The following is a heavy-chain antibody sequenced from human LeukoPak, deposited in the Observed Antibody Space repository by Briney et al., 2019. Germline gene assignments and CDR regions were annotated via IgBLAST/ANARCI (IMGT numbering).Heavy chain of an antibody. CDR1: GGSISSGSYY. V-gene: IGHV4-61*02. CDR2: IYTSGST. D-gene: IGHD6-13*01. Sequence: SETLSLTCTVSGGSISSGSYYWSWIRQPAGKGLEWIGRIYTSGSTNYNPSLKSRVTISVDTSKNQFSLKLSSVTAADTAVYYCARVYSSSWYSYYYYYMDVWGKGTTVTVSS. J-gene: IGHJ6*03. CDR3: ARVYSSSWYSYYYYYMDV.